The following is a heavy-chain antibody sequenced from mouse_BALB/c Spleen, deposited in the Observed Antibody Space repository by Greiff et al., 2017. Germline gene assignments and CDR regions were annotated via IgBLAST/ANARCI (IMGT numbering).Heavy chain of an antibody. CDR1: GFTFSSFG. CDR3: ARGATRATVMDY. Sequence: EVKLVESGGGLVQPGGSRKLSCAASGFTFSSFGMHWVPQAPEKGLEWVAYISSGSSTIYYADTVKGRFTISRDNPKNTLFLQMTSLRSEDTAMYYCARGATRATVMDYWGQGTSVTVSS. V-gene: IGHV5-17*02. D-gene: IGHD3-1*01. CDR2: ISSGSSTI. J-gene: IGHJ4*01.